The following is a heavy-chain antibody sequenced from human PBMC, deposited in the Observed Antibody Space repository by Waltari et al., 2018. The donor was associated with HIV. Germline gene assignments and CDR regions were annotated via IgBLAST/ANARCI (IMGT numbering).Heavy chain of an antibody. V-gene: IGHV5-51*01. CDR1: GYTFTTSW. D-gene: IGHD3-10*01. J-gene: IGHJ2*01. Sequence: EVQLVQSGAEVKEPGESLKISCKGSGYTFTTSWIDWVRQRPGKGLEWLGVSYPGDADTRYRPSIQGQVTISADKSISTAYLQWSSLKASDTAMYYCARFHITHWYFDLWGRGTLVTVSS. CDR3: ARFHITHWYFDL. CDR2: SYPGDADT.